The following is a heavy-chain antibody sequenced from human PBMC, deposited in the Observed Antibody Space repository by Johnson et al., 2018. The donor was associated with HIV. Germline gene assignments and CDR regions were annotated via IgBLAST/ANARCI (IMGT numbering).Heavy chain of an antibody. CDR1: GFTFDDYA. J-gene: IGHJ3*02. CDR2: INWNGCST. Sequence: VQLVESGGGLVQPGRSLRLSCAASGFTFDDYAMHWVRQAPGKGLEWVSGINWNGCSTGYADSVKGRFTISRDNAKNSLYLQMNSLRAEDTALYYCARLDEIAAAGTGDAFDIWGQGTMVTVSS. CDR3: ARLDEIAAAGTGDAFDI. D-gene: IGHD6-13*01. V-gene: IGHV3-20*04.